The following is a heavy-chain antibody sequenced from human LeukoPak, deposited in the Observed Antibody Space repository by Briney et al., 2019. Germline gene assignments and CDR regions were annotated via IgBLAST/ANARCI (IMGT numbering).Heavy chain of an antibody. Sequence: GGSLRLSCVASGFTFGKYWMSWVRQAPGKGLEWVATIKLDGSEKNYVDSVKGRFTISRDNTKNSLYLQMNSLRVEDTAVFYCARDQYDTWSRRGNFDSWGQGTLVIVSS. CDR3: ARDQYDTWSRRGNFDS. CDR1: GFTFGKYW. V-gene: IGHV3-7*03. D-gene: IGHD3-3*01. J-gene: IGHJ4*02. CDR2: IKLDGSEK.